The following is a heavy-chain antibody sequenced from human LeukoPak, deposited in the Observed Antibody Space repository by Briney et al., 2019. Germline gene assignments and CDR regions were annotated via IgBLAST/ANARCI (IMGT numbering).Heavy chain of an antibody. Sequence: GGSLRLSCAASGFIFSREWMHWVRQAPGKGLEWVAVISYDGSNKYYADSVKGRFTISRDNSKNTLYLQMNSLRAEDTAVYYCARDGDYSSSWGAFDIWGQGTMVTVSS. J-gene: IGHJ3*02. CDR2: ISYDGSNK. CDR1: GFIFSREW. V-gene: IGHV3-30*19. CDR3: ARDGDYSSSWGAFDI. D-gene: IGHD6-13*01.